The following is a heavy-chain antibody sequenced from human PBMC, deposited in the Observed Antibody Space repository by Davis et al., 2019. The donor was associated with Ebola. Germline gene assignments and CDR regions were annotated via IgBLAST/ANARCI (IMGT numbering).Heavy chain of an antibody. CDR3: ARDVRDGYNYGIIDY. CDR2: ISYDGSNK. D-gene: IGHD5-24*01. V-gene: IGHV3-30-3*01. CDR1: GFTFSSYA. Sequence: GESLKISCAASGFTFSSYAMHWVRQAPGKGLEWVAVISYDGSNKYYADSVKGRFTISRDNSKNTLYLQMNSLRAEDTAVYYCARDVRDGYNYGIIDYWGQGTLVTVSS. J-gene: IGHJ4*02.